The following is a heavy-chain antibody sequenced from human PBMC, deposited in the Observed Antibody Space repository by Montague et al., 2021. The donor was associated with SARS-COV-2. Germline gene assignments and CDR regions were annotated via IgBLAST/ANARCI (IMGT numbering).Heavy chain of an antibody. D-gene: IGHD3-10*01. Sequence: SETLSLTCTDSGDSISDYCWSWIRQPPGMGLEWIGYIFRSGATNYNPPLKSRVIISLDTSKSQFSLRLSSVTAADTAIYYCARTSRGSRYFYGVDVWGQGTTVTVSS. V-gene: IGHV4-59*01. CDR2: IFRSGAT. CDR1: GDSISDYC. CDR3: ARTSRGSRYFYGVDV. J-gene: IGHJ6*02.